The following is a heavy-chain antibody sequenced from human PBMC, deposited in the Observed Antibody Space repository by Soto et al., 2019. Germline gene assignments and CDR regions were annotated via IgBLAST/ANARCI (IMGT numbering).Heavy chain of an antibody. CDR3: ATDGLGAVAGPSSSSGMDA. CDR2: FDPEDGET. J-gene: IGHJ6*02. D-gene: IGHD6-19*01. Sequence: ASVKVSCKVSGYTLTELSMHWVRQAPGKGLEWMGGFDPEDGETIYAQKFQGRVTMTEDTSTDTAYMELSSLRSEDTAVYYCATDGLGAVAGPSSSSGMDAWGQETTLPVSS. CDR1: GYTLTELS. V-gene: IGHV1-24*01.